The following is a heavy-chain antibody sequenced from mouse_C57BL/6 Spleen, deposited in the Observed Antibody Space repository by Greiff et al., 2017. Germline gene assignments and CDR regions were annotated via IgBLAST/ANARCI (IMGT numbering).Heavy chain of an antibody. V-gene: IGHV1-74*01. J-gene: IGHJ1*03. CDR3: AIVDYYGRGYFDV. Sequence: QVQLQQPGAELVKPGASVKVSCKASGYTFTSYWMHWVKQRPGQGLEWIGRIHPSDSDTNYNQKFKGKATLTVDKSSSTAYMQLSSLTSEDSAVYYCAIVDYYGRGYFDVWGTGTTVTVAS. D-gene: IGHD1-1*01. CDR2: IHPSDSDT. CDR1: GYTFTSYW.